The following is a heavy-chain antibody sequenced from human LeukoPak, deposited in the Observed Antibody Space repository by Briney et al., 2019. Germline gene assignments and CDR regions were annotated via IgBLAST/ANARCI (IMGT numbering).Heavy chain of an antibody. J-gene: IGHJ4*02. CDR3: ARGSTEVLY. V-gene: IGHV1-8*01. CDR1: GYTFTTYD. CDR2: RNPNTGST. Sequence: ASVKVSCKASGYTFTTYDINWVRQAPGQGLEWMGWRNPNTGSTGYAKKFQGRVTMPANTSISTVYMELSSLTSEDTAIYYCARGSTEVLYWGQGTLITVSS. D-gene: IGHD1-14*01.